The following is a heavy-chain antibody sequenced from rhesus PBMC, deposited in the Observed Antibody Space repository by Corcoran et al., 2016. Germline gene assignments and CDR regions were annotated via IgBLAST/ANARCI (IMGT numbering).Heavy chain of an antibody. V-gene: IGHV5-43*01. CDR3: ATMYSGNSNYFDY. CDR2: IYPGDSDT. D-gene: IGHD1-44*01. J-gene: IGHJ4*01. Sequence: EVQLVQSGAEVKSPGESLRISCKTSGYSFNNYCISWGGHMLGKGLEWMGMIYPGDSDTRDSPSFQGPVTISADKSINTAYLQWSSLKASDTATYYCATMYSGNSNYFDYWGQGVLVTVSS. CDR1: GYSFNNYC.